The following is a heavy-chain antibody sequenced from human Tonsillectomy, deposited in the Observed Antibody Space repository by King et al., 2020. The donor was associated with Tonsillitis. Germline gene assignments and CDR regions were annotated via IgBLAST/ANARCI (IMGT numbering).Heavy chain of an antibody. V-gene: IGHV4-59*01. Sequence: VQLQESGPGLVKPSETLSLTCTVSGGSISSYYWSWIRQPPGKGLEWIGNIYYSGSTNYNPSLKSRVTISVDTSKNQFSLKLSSVTAADTAVYYCARVPEYYDFWSGYYTGSSWFDPWGQGTLVTVSS. D-gene: IGHD3-3*01. CDR1: GGSISSYY. CDR2: IYYSGST. CDR3: ARVPEYYDFWSGYYTGSSWFDP. J-gene: IGHJ5*02.